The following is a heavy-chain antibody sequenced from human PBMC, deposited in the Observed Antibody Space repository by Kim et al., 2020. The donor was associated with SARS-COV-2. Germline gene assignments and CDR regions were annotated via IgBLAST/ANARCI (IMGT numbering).Heavy chain of an antibody. D-gene: IGHD3-10*01. CDR2: ISAYNGNT. J-gene: IGHJ5*02. V-gene: IGHV1-18*01. CDR3: ARDELMYYYGSGSTSGFDP. CDR1: GYTFTSYG. Sequence: ASVKVSCKASGYTFTSYGISWVRQAPGQGIEGTGWISAYNGNTNYAQKLQGRVTMTTDTSTSTAYMELRSLRSDDTAVYYCARDELMYYYGSGSTSGFDPWGQGTLVTVSS.